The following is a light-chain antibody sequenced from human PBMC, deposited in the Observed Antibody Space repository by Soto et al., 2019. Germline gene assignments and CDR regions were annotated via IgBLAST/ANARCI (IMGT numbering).Light chain of an antibody. CDR3: AVWDDSLSGRV. Sequence: QSVLTQPPSASGTPGQRVTVSCSGSSSNIGSNFVSWYQQVPGTAPKLLIYKSNQRPSGVPDRFSGSKSGTSASLAISGLRSEDEADYYCAVWDDSLSGRVFGGGTKLTVL. CDR2: KSN. V-gene: IGLV1-47*01. J-gene: IGLJ3*02. CDR1: SSNIGSNF.